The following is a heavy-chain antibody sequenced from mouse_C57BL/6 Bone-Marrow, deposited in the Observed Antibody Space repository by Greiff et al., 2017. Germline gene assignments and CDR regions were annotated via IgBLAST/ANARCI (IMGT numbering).Heavy chain of an antibody. CDR3: ARRVLREGYFDV. CDR2: INPNYGTT. V-gene: IGHV1-39*01. D-gene: IGHD5-1*01. J-gene: IGHJ1*03. Sequence: VQLQQSGPELVKPGASVKISCKASGYSFTDYNMNWVKQSNGKSLEWIGVINPNYGTTSYNQKFKGKATLTVDQSSSTAYMPLNSLTSEDSAVDYYARRVLREGYFDVWGTGTTVTVAS. CDR1: GYSFTDYN.